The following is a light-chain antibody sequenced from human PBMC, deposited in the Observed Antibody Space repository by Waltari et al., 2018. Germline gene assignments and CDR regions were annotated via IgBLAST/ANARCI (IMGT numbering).Light chain of an antibody. Sequence: QSVLTQPPSASGTPGQRVNISCSGTSSNIGSTRVTWNQQLPGTAPKILIYINNERPSGVPDRFSGSKSCTSASLAISGLQSEDEADYYCASWDDSLNGFYVFGTGTNVAVL. CDR1: SSNIGSTR. CDR3: ASWDDSLNGFYV. J-gene: IGLJ1*01. CDR2: INN. V-gene: IGLV1-44*01.